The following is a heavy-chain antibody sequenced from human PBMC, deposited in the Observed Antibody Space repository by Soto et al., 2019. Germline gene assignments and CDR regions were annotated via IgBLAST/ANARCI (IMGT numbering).Heavy chain of an antibody. Sequence: SETLSLTCTVSGGSISSYYWNWVRQPPGKGLQWIGYTYYSGSTTYNPSLKSRVTISVDSSKNQFSLKLDSVTPADTAVYYCARVRGTAGKRYFDYWGPGTLVTVSS. J-gene: IGHJ4*02. CDR2: TYYSGST. V-gene: IGHV4-59*01. CDR1: GGSISSYY. CDR3: ARVRGTAGKRYFDY. D-gene: IGHD6-13*01.